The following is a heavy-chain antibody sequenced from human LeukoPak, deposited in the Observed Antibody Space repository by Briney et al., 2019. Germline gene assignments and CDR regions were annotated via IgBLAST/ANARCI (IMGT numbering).Heavy chain of an antibody. Sequence: GGSLRLSCAASGFTFSSFSMNWVRQAPGKGLEWVSAISGSGGSTYYADSVKGRFTISRDNSKNTLYLQMNSLRAEDTAVYYCAKDSYDYVWGTYRQSYYFDYWGQGTLATVSS. CDR1: GFTFSSFS. CDR2: ISGSGGST. J-gene: IGHJ4*02. V-gene: IGHV3-23*01. D-gene: IGHD3-16*02. CDR3: AKDSYDYVWGTYRQSYYFDY.